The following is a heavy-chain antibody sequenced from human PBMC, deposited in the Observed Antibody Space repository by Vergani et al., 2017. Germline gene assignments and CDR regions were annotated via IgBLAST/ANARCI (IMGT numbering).Heavy chain of an antibody. J-gene: IGHJ4*02. CDR1: GFTFDDYG. CDR2: INWNGGST. V-gene: IGHV3-20*04. Sequence: EVQLVESGGGVVRPGGSLRLSCAASGFTFDDYGMSWVRQAPGKGLEWVSGINWNGGSTGYADSVKGRFTISRDNAKNSLYLQMNSLRAEDTALYYCARAGSYYYDSSGYSGPFDYWGQGTLVTVSS. CDR3: ARAGSYYYDSSGYSGPFDY. D-gene: IGHD3-22*01.